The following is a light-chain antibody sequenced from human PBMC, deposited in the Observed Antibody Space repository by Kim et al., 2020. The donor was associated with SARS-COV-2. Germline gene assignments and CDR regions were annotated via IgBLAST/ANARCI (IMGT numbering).Light chain of an antibody. CDR1: QSVSNY. V-gene: IGKV3-11*01. J-gene: IGKJ4*01. Sequence: EIVLTQSPATLSLSPGERATLPCRASQSVSNYLAWYQQKPGQAPRLLIYDSSNRAAGIPARFSGSGSGTDFTLTISNLEPEDFAVYYCQQRNFWPLTFGGGTKVDIK. CDR3: QQRNFWPLT. CDR2: DSS.